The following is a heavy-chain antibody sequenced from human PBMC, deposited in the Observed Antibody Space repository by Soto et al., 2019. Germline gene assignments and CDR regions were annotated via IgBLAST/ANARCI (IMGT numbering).Heavy chain of an antibody. CDR2: VLLDGSNE. V-gene: IGHV3-33*01. Sequence: GGSLRLSCAASGFTFSDFTTYAVHWVRQAPGQGLEWVAVVLLDGSNEYYTESVKGRFTVARDLSKNTMSLQMNSLRAEYTAVYHCARDRTGNHYMDVWGKGTKVTVSS. CDR3: ARDRTGNHYMDV. J-gene: IGHJ6*03. CDR1: GFTFSDFTTYA. D-gene: IGHD3-10*01.